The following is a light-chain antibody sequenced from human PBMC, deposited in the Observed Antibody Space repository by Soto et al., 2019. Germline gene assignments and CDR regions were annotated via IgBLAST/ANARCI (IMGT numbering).Light chain of an antibody. Sequence: EIMMTQSPATLSVSPGERSTLSCRSSQRVNSNLAWYQQKPGKAPRLLIYDASTRATGIPARFSGSGSGTEFTLTISSLQSEDFAVYYCQQYNKWPLTFGGGTKVDI. CDR1: QRVNSN. CDR3: QQYNKWPLT. V-gene: IGKV3-15*01. J-gene: IGKJ4*01. CDR2: DAS.